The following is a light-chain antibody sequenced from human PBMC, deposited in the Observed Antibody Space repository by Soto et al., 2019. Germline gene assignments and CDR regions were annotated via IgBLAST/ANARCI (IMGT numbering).Light chain of an antibody. CDR3: LLSYSGARGV. Sequence: QTVVTQETSLTVSPGGTVTLTCGSSTGAVTSGHYPYWFQQKPGQAPRILIYDTSNKHSWTPARFSGSLLGGKAALTLSGAQPEDEAEYYCLLSYSGARGVFGGGTKLTVL. J-gene: IGLJ3*02. CDR1: TGAVTSGHY. CDR2: DTS. V-gene: IGLV7-46*01.